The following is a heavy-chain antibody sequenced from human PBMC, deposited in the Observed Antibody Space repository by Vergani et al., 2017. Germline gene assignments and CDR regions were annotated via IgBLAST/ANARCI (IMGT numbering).Heavy chain of an antibody. Sequence: QVQLVQSGAEVKKPGSSVKVSCKASGGTFSSYAISWVRQAPGQGLEWMGGIIPIFGTANYAQKFQGRVTITADESTSTAYMELSSLRSVDTAVYYCATASPLGYCSSTSCYRDLDYWGQGTLVTVSS. V-gene: IGHV1-69*01. J-gene: IGHJ4*02. D-gene: IGHD2-2*01. CDR3: ATASPLGYCSSTSCYRDLDY. CDR2: IIPIFGTA. CDR1: GGTFSSYA.